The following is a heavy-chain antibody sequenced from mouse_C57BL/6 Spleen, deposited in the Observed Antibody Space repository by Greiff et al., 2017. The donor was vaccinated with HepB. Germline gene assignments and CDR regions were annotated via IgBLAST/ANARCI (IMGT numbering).Heavy chain of an antibody. CDR3: TRGPTVVALYWYFDV. Sequence: EVQLQQSGTVLARPGASVKMSCKTSGYTFTSYWMHWVKQRPGQGLEWIGAIYPGNSDTSYNQKFKGKAKLTAVTSASTAYMELSSLTNEDSAVYYCTRGPTVVALYWYFDVWGTGTTVTVSS. CDR2: IYPGNSDT. D-gene: IGHD1-1*01. V-gene: IGHV1-5*01. J-gene: IGHJ1*03. CDR1: GYTFTSYW.